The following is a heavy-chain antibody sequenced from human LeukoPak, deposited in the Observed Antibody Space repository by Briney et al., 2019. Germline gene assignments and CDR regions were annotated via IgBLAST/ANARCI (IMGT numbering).Heavy chain of an antibody. CDR3: AKPSWAYDTQYYFDY. Sequence: PGGSLRLSCAASGFTFMTYWMSWVRQAPGKGLEWVANIKQDVSEKYYVDSVKGRFTISRDNSKNTLYLQMNSLRAEDTAVYYCAKPSWAYDTQYYFDYWGQGTLVTVSS. V-gene: IGHV3-7*01. CDR1: GFTFMTYW. CDR2: IKQDVSEK. D-gene: IGHD3-22*01. J-gene: IGHJ4*02.